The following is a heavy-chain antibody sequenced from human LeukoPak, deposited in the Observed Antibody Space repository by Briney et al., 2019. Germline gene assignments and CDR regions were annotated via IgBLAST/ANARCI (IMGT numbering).Heavy chain of an antibody. J-gene: IGHJ3*02. V-gene: IGHV1-46*01. Sequence: VASVKVSCKASGYTFSSYYMHWVRQAPGQGLEGMGIINPSGGGTSYAQKFQGRVTMTGDTSTSTVYMDLSSLRSEDTAMYYCARGYYDTRGSAFDIWGQGTMVTVSS. D-gene: IGHD3-22*01. CDR3: ARGYYDTRGSAFDI. CDR2: INPSGGGT. CDR1: GYTFSSYY.